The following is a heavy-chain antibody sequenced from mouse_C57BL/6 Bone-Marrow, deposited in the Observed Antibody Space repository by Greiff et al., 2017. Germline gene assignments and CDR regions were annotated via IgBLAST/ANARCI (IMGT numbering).Heavy chain of an antibody. CDR1: GYTFTTYP. D-gene: IGHD5-1*01. J-gene: IGHJ2*01. V-gene: IGHV1-47*01. Sequence: QVQLQQSGAELVKPGASVKMSCKASGYTFTTYPIEWMKQNHGKSLEWIGNFHPYNDDTTYNEKFKGKATLTVEKSSNTVYLELSRLTSFDSSVYYCARSSTFFYYCDYWGQGTTLTVSS. CDR2: FHPYNDDT. CDR3: ARSSTFFYYCDY.